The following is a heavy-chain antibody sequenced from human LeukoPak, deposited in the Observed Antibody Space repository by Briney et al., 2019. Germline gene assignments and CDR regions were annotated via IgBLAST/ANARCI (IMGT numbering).Heavy chain of an antibody. Sequence: EGSLRLSCAASGFTVSSNYMSWVRQAPGKGLEWVSVIYSGGSTYYADSVKGRFTISRDNSKNTLYLQMNSLRAEDTAVYYCARSNYYYGMDVWGQGTTVTVSS. J-gene: IGHJ6*02. CDR2: IYSGGST. CDR1: GFTVSSNY. CDR3: ARSNYYYGMDV. V-gene: IGHV3-53*01.